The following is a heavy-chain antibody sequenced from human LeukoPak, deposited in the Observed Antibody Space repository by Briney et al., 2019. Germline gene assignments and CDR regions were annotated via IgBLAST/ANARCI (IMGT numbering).Heavy chain of an antibody. CDR3: ARVSYYYGSGSYLVDY. Sequence: SETLSLTCTVSGGSISSYYWSWIRQPAEKGLEWIGRIYTSGSTNYNPSLKSRVTTSVDTSKNQFSLKLSSVTAADTAVYYCARVSYYYGSGSYLVDYWGQGTLVTVSS. D-gene: IGHD3-10*01. V-gene: IGHV4-4*07. CDR2: IYTSGST. CDR1: GGSISSYY. J-gene: IGHJ4*02.